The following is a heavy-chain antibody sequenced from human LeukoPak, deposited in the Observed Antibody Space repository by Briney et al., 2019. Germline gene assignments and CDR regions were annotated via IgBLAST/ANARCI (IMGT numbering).Heavy chain of an antibody. CDR2: ISSSSSYI. CDR3: ARDVHGGAFDY. J-gene: IGHJ4*02. V-gene: IGHV3-21*01. CDR1: GFTFSSYS. D-gene: IGHD4-23*01. Sequence: GGSLRLSCAASGFTFSSYSMNWVRQAPGKGLEWVSSISSSSSYIYYADSVKGRFTISRDNAMNSLFLQMNSLRAEDTAVYYCARDVHGGAFDYWGQGTLVTVSS.